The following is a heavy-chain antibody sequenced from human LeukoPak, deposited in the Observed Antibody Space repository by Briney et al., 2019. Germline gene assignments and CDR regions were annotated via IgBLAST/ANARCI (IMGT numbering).Heavy chain of an antibody. D-gene: IGHD2-15*01. CDR2: IYYTGGT. V-gene: IGHV4-59*08. Sequence: SETLSLTCTVSGDSIGSNYWTWIRQPPGKGLEYIGYIYYTGGTNYNPSLKSRVTISVDTSKNQFSLKLSSVTAADTAVYYCARPGVASLYGMDVWGQGTTVTVSS. J-gene: IGHJ6*02. CDR3: ARPGVASLYGMDV. CDR1: GDSIGSNY.